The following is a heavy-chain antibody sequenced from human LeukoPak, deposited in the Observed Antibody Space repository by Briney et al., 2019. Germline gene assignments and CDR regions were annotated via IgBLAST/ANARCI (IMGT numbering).Heavy chain of an antibody. D-gene: IGHD1-26*01. CDR3: AREGRETVGAPAY. Sequence: ASVKVSCKASGYTFTGYYMHWVRQAPGQGLEWVGWINPNSGGTNYAQKFQGRVTMTRDTSISTAYMELSRLRSDDTAVYYCAREGRETVGAPAYWGQGTLVTVSS. CDR1: GYTFTGYY. V-gene: IGHV1-2*02. J-gene: IGHJ4*02. CDR2: INPNSGGT.